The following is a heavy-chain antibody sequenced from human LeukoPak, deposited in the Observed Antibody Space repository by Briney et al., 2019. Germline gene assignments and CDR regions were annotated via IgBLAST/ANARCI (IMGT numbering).Heavy chain of an antibody. V-gene: IGHV4-38-2*02. CDR2: IYHSGST. D-gene: IGHD1-1*01. CDR3: ARGSTTGTTSYFDP. CDR1: GFSISSGYY. Sequence: HPSETLSLTCTVSGFSISSGYYWGWFRQPPGKGLEWIGSIYHSGSTYYNLSFKSRVTISLNTSKNYFSLKLNSVTAADTAVYYCARGSTTGTTSYFDPWGQGTLVTVSS. J-gene: IGHJ5*02.